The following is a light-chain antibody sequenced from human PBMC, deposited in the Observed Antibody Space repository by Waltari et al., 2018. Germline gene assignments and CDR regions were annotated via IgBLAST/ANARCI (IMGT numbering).Light chain of an antibody. Sequence: EVAMTQSPATLSVSPGERATLSCRASANVRDNLAWYQQKPGHAPRLLIHGASTRATGIPARFSGSGSGTEFTLTISSLQSGDIAIYYCQQYNNWPGSFGQGTKVQIK. CDR1: ANVRDN. CDR2: GAS. V-gene: IGKV3-15*01. CDR3: QQYNNWPGS. J-gene: IGKJ1*01.